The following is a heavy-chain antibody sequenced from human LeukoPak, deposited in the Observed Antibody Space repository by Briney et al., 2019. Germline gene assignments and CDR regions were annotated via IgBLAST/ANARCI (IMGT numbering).Heavy chain of an antibody. Sequence: SLTLSLTCTVSGGSISSGGYYWSWIRQHPGKGLEWIGYIYYSGSTYYNPSLKSRVTISVDTSKNQFSLKLSSVTAADTAVYYCARESRSLYYYYGMDVWGQGATVTVSS. V-gene: IGHV4-31*03. CDR1: GGSISSGGYY. CDR2: IYYSGST. CDR3: ARESRSLYYYYGMDV. J-gene: IGHJ6*02.